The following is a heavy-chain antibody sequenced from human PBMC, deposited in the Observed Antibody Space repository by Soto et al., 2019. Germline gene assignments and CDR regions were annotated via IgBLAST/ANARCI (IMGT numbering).Heavy chain of an antibody. J-gene: IGHJ4*02. D-gene: IGHD3-16*01. CDR1: GFSSSSYV. Sequence: GWSLRLSCAASGFSSSSYVMSWVRQAPGKGLEWVSNITGATTSGATTYYADSVKGRFTMSRDNSKNTLSLEMNSLRAEDTAVYFCTKGWGDYWGQGALVTVSS. CDR2: ITGATTSGATT. V-gene: IGHV3-23*01. CDR3: TKGWGDY.